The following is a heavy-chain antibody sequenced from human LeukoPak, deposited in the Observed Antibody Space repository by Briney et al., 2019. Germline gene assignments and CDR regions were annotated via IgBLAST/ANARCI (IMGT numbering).Heavy chain of an antibody. D-gene: IGHD3-22*01. CDR1: GGSISSYY. CDR2: IYHTGST. V-gene: IGHV4-59*08. J-gene: IGHJ4*02. CDR3: ASDRSGYYYVDY. Sequence: SETLSLTCTVSGGSISSYYWSWIRQPAGKGLEWIGNIYHTGSTYYNPSLKSRVTISVDTSKNQFSLKLSSVTAADTAVYFCASDRSGYYYVDYWGQGTLVTVSS.